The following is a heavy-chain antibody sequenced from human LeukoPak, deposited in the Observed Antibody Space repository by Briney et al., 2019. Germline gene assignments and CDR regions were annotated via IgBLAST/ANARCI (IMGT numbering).Heavy chain of an antibody. Sequence: PGGSLRLSCAASGFPFDDFAMHWVRHAPGKGLEWVSGISWSTGTTGYATSVKGRFTISSDSARNSLYLQMDSLRVEDTAVYYCARAGSHWHYVYWGQGTVVTVSS. J-gene: IGHJ4*02. CDR3: ARAGSHWHYVY. D-gene: IGHD3-10*01. CDR2: ISWSTGTT. CDR1: GFPFDDFA. V-gene: IGHV3-9*01.